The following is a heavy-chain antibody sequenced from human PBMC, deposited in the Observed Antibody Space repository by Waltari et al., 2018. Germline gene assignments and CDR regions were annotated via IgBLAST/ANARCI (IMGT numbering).Heavy chain of an antibody. CDR3: ATDTGALWMDV. CDR2: INPSGGST. V-gene: IGHV1-46*01. CDR1: AYTSASSY. J-gene: IGHJ6*02. D-gene: IGHD2-21*01. Sequence: QVQLVQSGAAVTKPGASVKISCKTSAYTSASSYVHWVRQAPGQGLEWMGIINPSGGSTIYAQRFQGRVTMTRDTSTSTVYMELSSLKSEDTAVYYCATDTGALWMDVWGQGTTVTVSS.